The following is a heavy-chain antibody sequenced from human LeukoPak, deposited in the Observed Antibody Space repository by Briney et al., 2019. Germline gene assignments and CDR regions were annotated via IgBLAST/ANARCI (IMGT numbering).Heavy chain of an antibody. J-gene: IGHJ4*02. CDR3: ASKLAGY. CDR1: GFTFSSYG. V-gene: IGHV3-30*03. Sequence: PGGSLRLSCAASGFTFSSYGMHWVRQAPGKGLEWVAVISYDGSNKYYADSVKGRFTISRDNSKNTLYLQMNSLRAEDTAVYYCASKLAGYWGQGTLVTVSS. D-gene: IGHD4-23*01. CDR2: ISYDGSNK.